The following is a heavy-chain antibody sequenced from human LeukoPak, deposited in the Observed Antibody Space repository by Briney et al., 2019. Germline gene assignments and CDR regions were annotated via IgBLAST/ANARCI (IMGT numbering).Heavy chain of an antibody. V-gene: IGHV4-34*01. CDR3: ARERRSLQRIFDC. CDR2: INHSGST. Sequence: SETMSLTSAVYGGSFSGFYWSWIRHPPGKGREWIGEINHSGSTNYNPSLRSRVTISVDTSRNQFSLKLSSVTAADTAVYYCARERRSLQRIFDCWGQGTLVTVSS. CDR1: GGSFSGFY. J-gene: IGHJ4*02. D-gene: IGHD5-24*01.